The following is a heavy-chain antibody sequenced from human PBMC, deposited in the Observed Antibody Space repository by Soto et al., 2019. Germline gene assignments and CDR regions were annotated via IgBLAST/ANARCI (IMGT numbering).Heavy chain of an antibody. V-gene: IGHV3-11*06. CDR3: ARGSSTVRGVTFTVTNFDY. D-gene: IGHD3-10*01. Sequence: PGGSLRISCAASGFNFNDYYMNWIRQTPGKGLEWISYISSSSSDTKYADSVKGRFTISRDNANTSLYLQMHSLRAEDTAVYFCARGSSTVRGVTFTVTNFDYWGQGTLVTVSS. CDR2: ISSSSSDT. J-gene: IGHJ4*02. CDR1: GFNFNDYY.